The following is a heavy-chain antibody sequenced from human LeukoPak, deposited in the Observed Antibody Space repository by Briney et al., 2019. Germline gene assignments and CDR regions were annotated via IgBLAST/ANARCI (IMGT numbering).Heavy chain of an antibody. CDR1: GYSISSGYY. J-gene: IGHJ2*01. V-gene: IGHV4-38-2*01. CDR2: IYHSGST. Sequence: SETLSLTCAVSGYSISSGYYWGWIRQPPGKGLEWIASIYHSGSTYYNPSLKSRVTISVDMSKNQFSLKLSSVTAADTAVYYCARVVADTETSGYFNPWYFDLWGRGTLVTVSS. CDR3: ARVVADTETSGYFNPWYFDL. D-gene: IGHD3-22*01.